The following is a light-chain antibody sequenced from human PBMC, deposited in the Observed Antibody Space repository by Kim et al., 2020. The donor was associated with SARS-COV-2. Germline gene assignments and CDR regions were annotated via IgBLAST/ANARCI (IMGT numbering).Light chain of an antibody. CDR3: QQYSSSPAT. Sequence: SPAESAARSFRASQSVSSNSLAWYQQKPGQAPRLLSYGGSSRATGIPDRVSGSGSGTDFTLTITRLEPEDFAVYYCQQYSSSPATFGQGTKVDIK. CDR1: QSVSSNS. CDR2: GGS. V-gene: IGKV3-20*01. J-gene: IGKJ1*01.